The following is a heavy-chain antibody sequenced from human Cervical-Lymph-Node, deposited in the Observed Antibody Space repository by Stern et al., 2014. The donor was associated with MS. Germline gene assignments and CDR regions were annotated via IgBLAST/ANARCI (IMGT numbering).Heavy chain of an antibody. CDR1: GYSFTIYY. CDR3: ARHVQGFDY. Sequence: VQLVQSGAEVKKPGESLKISCKLSGYSFTIYYIAWVRQLPGKGLEWLGVIYPYDSATTYSPSFQARFAISADKSITTAYLQWSSLRASDTAMYYCARHVQGFDYWGQGTLVTVSS. CDR2: IYPYDSAT. J-gene: IGHJ4*02. V-gene: IGHV5-51*01.